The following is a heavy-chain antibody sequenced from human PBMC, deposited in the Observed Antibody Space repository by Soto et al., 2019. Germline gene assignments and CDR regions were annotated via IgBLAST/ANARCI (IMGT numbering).Heavy chain of an antibody. V-gene: IGHV3-74*01. CDR1: GFTFSSYW. CDR3: ARGGSLNWYFDL. Sequence: EVQLVESGGGLVQPGGSLRLSCAASGFTFSSYWMHWVRQAPGKGLVWVSRINSDGRSTSYADSVKGRFTISRDNAKNTLYLQRNSLRAEDTAVYYCARGGSLNWYFDLWGRGTLVTVSS. D-gene: IGHD1-26*01. CDR2: INSDGRST. J-gene: IGHJ2*01.